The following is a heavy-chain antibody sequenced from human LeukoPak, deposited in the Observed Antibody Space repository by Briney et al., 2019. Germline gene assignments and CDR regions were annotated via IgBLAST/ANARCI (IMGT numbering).Heavy chain of an antibody. D-gene: IGHD5-18*01. CDR2: ISSSSSYI. Sequence: GGSLRLSCAASGFTFSSYSMNWVRQAPGKGLEWVSSISSSSSYIYYADSVKGRFTISRDNAKDSLYLQMNSLRAEDTAVYYCARDGYSYGHVPYYFDYWGQGTLVTVSS. CDR1: GFTFSSYS. CDR3: ARDGYSYGHVPYYFDY. V-gene: IGHV3-21*01. J-gene: IGHJ4*02.